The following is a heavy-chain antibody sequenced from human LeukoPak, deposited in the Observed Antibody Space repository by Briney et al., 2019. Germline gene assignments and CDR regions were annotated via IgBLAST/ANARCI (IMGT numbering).Heavy chain of an antibody. D-gene: IGHD3-22*01. V-gene: IGHV4-59*12. CDR1: GGSISSYY. CDR3: ARGPNPGDSSGSGPPYYFDY. J-gene: IGHJ4*02. CDR2: IYYSGST. Sequence: KASETLSLTCTVSGGSISSYYWSWTRQPPGKGLEWIGYIYYSGSTNYNPSLKSRVTISVDTSKNQFSLKLSSVTAADTAVYYCARGPNPGDSSGSGPPYYFDYWGQGTLVTVSS.